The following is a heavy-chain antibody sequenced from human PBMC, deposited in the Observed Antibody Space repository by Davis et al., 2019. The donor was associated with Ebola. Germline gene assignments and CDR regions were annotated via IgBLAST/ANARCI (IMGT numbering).Heavy chain of an antibody. J-gene: IGHJ4*02. D-gene: IGHD1-20*01. CDR2: ISWNSGSI. CDR3: AKAPGSISGIYLDY. CDR1: GFTFDDYA. V-gene: IGHV3-9*01. Sequence: PGGSLRLSCAASGFTFDDYAMHWVRQAPGKGLEWVSGISWNSGSIGYADSVKGRFTISRDKAKSSLYLQMNSLRPEDTALYYCAKAPGSISGIYLDYWGQGTLVTVSS.